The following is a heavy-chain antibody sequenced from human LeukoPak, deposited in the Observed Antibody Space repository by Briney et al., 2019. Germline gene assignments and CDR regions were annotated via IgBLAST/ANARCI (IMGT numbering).Heavy chain of an antibody. CDR3: ATGANLFQF. D-gene: IGHD2/OR15-2a*01. J-gene: IGHJ4*02. CDR2: IRHDGSQT. Sequence: AGSLRLSCAASGFIFTDSWMSWVRQAPGKGLEWVANIRHDGSQTYYLDSVKGRFTISRDNAKNQVYLEMNNLRGADTAVYYCATGANLFQFWGQGTLVTVSS. CDR1: GFIFTDSW. V-gene: IGHV3-7*01.